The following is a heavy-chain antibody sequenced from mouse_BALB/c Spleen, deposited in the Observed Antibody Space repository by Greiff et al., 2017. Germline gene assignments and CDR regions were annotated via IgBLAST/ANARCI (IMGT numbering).Heavy chain of an antibody. CDR1: GFSLTSYG. Sequence: VKLMESGPGLVQPSQSLSITCTVSGFSLTSYGVHWVRQSPGMGLEWLGVIWSGGSTDYNAAFISRLSISKDNSKSQVFFKMNSLQANDTAIYYCASSYYGSSYLAWFAYWGQGTLVTVSA. CDR3: ASSYYGSSYLAWFAY. J-gene: IGHJ3*01. D-gene: IGHD1-1*01. V-gene: IGHV2-2*02. CDR2: IWSGGST.